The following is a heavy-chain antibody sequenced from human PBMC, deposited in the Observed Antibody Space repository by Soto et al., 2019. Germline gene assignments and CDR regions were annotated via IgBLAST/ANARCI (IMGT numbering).Heavy chain of an antibody. Sequence: WWSLRLSCSASGFTFSSYWMSWVRQAPGKGLEWVANIKQDGSEKYYVDSVKGRFTISRDNAKNSLYLQMNSLRAEDTAVYYCARDGIEYYYGSGSYSNDYWGQGTLVTVSS. V-gene: IGHV3-7*01. CDR2: IKQDGSEK. D-gene: IGHD3-10*01. J-gene: IGHJ4*02. CDR3: ARDGIEYYYGSGSYSNDY. CDR1: GFTFSSYW.